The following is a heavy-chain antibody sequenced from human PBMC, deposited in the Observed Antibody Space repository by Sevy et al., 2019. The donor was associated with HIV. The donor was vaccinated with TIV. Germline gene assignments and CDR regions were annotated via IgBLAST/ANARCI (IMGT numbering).Heavy chain of an antibody. CDR1: GFTFSSFS. V-gene: IGHV3-21*01. CDR3: SRRSMFWTGYSSYDY. D-gene: IGHD3-3*01. Sequence: GGSLRLSCAASGFTFSSFSMNWVRQAPGKGLEWVSNISSDSGYIYHADSLKGRFTISRDNAKNSLYLQMNSLGAEDTAFYYCSRRSMFWTGYSSYDYWGQGTLVTVSS. CDR2: ISSDSGYI. J-gene: IGHJ4*02.